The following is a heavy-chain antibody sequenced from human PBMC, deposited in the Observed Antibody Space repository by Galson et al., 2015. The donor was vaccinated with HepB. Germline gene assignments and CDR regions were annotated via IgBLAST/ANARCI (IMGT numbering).Heavy chain of an antibody. J-gene: IGHJ4*02. CDR2: IYSGGST. CDR3: ARCPALTTAELHFDY. CDR1: GFTVSSNY. V-gene: IGHV3-53*01. D-gene: IGHD4-11*01. Sequence: SLRLSCAASGFTVSSNYMSWVRQAPGKGLEWVSVIYSGGSTYYADSVKGRFTISRDNSKNTLYLQMNSLRAEDTAVYYCARCPALTTAELHFDYWGQGTLVTVSS.